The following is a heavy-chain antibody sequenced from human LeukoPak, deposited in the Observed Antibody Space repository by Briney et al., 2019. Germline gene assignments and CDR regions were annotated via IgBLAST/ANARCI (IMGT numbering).Heavy chain of an antibody. J-gene: IGHJ4*02. CDR2: ITDTGDAT. D-gene: IGHD2-21*01. Sequence: GGSLRLSCAASGFTFRNFAMAWVRQAPGKGLEWVSSITDTGDATGYTESVKGRFTIPRDNSKGTVWLQMNSLRAEDTAIYYCAKSDCGSDGCKLYDYWAQGTQVTVSS. CDR3: AKSDCGSDGCKLYDY. V-gene: IGHV3-23*01. CDR1: GFTFRNFA.